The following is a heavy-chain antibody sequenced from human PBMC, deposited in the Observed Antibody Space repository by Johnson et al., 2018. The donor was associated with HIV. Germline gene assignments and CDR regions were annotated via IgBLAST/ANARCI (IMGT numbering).Heavy chain of an antibody. Sequence: QVQLVESGGGLVKPGGSLRLSCAVSGFIFSDYYMSWIRQAPGKGLEWVSYISRSGSTIQYADSVKGRFTSSSDNSTNTRFLQMNSLSAEDAAVYYCWGYSTSSNAAFDIWGQGTMVTVSS. V-gene: IGHV3-11*04. J-gene: IGHJ3*02. D-gene: IGHD6-6*01. CDR2: ISRSGSTI. CDR3: WGYSTSSNAAFDI. CDR1: GFIFSDYY.